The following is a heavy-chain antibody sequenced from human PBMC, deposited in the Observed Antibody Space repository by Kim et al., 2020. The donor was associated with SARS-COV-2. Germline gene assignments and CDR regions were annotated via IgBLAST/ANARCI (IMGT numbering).Heavy chain of an antibody. V-gene: IGHV1-69*13. Sequence: SVKVSCKASGGTFSSYAISWVRQAPGQGLEWMGGIIPIFGTANYAQKFQGRVTITADESTRTAYMELSSLRSEDTAVYYCARDLRYCSSTSCYPEPYYYYYGMDVWGQGTTVTVSS. CDR2: IIPIFGTA. D-gene: IGHD2-2*01. CDR1: GGTFSSYA. J-gene: IGHJ6*02. CDR3: ARDLRYCSSTSCYPEPYYYYYGMDV.